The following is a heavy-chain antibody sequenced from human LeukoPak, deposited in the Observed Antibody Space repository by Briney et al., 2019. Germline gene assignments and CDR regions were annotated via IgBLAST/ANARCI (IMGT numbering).Heavy chain of an antibody. CDR1: GFTFSSYA. CDR3: AKLGLVARHYFDY. D-gene: IGHD5-12*01. V-gene: IGHV3-23*01. J-gene: IGHJ4*02. CDR2: ISGSGGST. Sequence: GGSLRLSCAASGFTFSSYAMSWVRQAPGKGLEWVSAISGSGGSTYYADSVKGRFTISRDNSRNTLYLQMNSLRAEDTAVYYCAKLGLVARHYFDYWGQGTLVTVSS.